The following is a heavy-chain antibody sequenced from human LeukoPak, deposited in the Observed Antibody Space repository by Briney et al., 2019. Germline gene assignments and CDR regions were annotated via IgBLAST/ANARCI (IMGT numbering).Heavy chain of an antibody. CDR3: TSKTPSPYCSSTSCSMAGYHCYMDV. Sequence: QAGGSLRLSCAASGFTFSGSAMHWVRQASGKGLEWVGRIRSKANSYATAYAASVKGRFTTSRDDSKNTAYLQMNSLKTEDTAVYYCTSKTPSPYCSSTSCSMAGYHCYMDVWGKGTTVSVSS. J-gene: IGHJ6*03. D-gene: IGHD2-2*01. CDR1: GFTFSGSA. CDR2: IRSKANSYAT. V-gene: IGHV3-73*01.